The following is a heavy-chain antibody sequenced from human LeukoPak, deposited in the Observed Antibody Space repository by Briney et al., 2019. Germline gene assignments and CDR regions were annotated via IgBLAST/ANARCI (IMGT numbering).Heavy chain of an antibody. V-gene: IGHV4-59*01. J-gene: IGHJ6*03. CDR2: IYYSGST. CDR1: GGSISSYY. Sequence: SETLSLTCTVAGGSISSYYWSSIRQPPGKGLEWIGYIYYSGSTNYNPSLKSRVTISVDTSKNQFSLKLSSVTAADTAVYYCARTIHPTMVRGVVSYYYYYMDVWGKGTTATISS. D-gene: IGHD3-10*01. CDR3: ARTIHPTMVRGVVSYYYYYMDV.